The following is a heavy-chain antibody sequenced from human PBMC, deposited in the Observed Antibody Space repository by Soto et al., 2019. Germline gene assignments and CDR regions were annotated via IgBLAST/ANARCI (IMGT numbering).Heavy chain of an antibody. D-gene: IGHD6-19*01. CDR1: GDSVTRSNW. Sequence: SETLSLTCTVSGDSVTRSNWWSWVRQSPGKGLEWIGEIYHSGNTKYNPSLKSRVTISVDKSKNQFSLHLTSVTAADTAVYYCASSGWSEDFYYYYGMDVWGQGTTVTVSS. V-gene: IGHV4-4*02. CDR3: ASSGWSEDFYYYYGMDV. CDR2: IYHSGNT. J-gene: IGHJ6*02.